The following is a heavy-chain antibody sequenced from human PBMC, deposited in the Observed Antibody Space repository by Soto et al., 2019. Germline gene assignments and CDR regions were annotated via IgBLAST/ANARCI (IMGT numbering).Heavy chain of an antibody. CDR1: GFTFSSYA. D-gene: IGHD3-22*01. CDR3: AKAPLPYYYDSSGYSNWYFDL. CDR2: ISGSGGST. Sequence: EVQLLESGGGLVQPGGSLRLSCAASGFTFSSYAMSWVRQAPGKGLEWVSAISGSGGSTYYADSVKGRFTISRDNSKNTLYLQMNSLRAEDTAVYYCAKAPLPYYYDSSGYSNWYFDLWGRGTLVTVSS. V-gene: IGHV3-23*01. J-gene: IGHJ2*01.